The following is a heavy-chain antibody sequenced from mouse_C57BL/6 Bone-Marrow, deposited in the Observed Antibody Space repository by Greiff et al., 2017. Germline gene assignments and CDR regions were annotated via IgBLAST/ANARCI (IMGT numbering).Heavy chain of an antibody. CDR1: GYTFTSYD. D-gene: IGHD1-1*01. CDR3: AITTVVALYAMDY. CDR2: IYPRDGST. Sequence: VQLKESGPELVKPGASVKLSCKASGYTFTSYDINWVKQRPGQGLEWIGWIYPRDGSTKYNEKFKGKATLTVDTSSSTAYMELHSLTSEDSAVYFCAITTVVALYAMDYWGQGTSVTVSS. V-gene: IGHV1-85*01. J-gene: IGHJ4*01.